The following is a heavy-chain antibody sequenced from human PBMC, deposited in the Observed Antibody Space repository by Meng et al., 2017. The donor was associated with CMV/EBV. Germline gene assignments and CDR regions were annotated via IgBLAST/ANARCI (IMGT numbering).Heavy chain of an antibody. J-gene: IGHJ2*01. Sequence: QGPRVQLGAGVKKPGASVKVSCKASGYTFTSYGISWVRQAPGQGLEWMGWISAYNGNTNYAQKLQGRVTMTTDTSTSTAYMELRSLRSDDTAVYYCARDPLFGGGGRFDLWGRGTLVTVSS. D-gene: IGHD3-10*01. CDR3: ARDPLFGGGGRFDL. CDR1: GYTFTSYG. V-gene: IGHV1-18*01. CDR2: ISAYNGNT.